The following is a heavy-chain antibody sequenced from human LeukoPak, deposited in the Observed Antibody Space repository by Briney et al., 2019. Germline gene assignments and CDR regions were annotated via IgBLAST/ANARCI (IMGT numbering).Heavy chain of an antibody. J-gene: IGHJ4*02. Sequence: GGSLRLSCAASGFTFSSYAMSWVRQAPGKGLEGVSAISGSGGSTYYADSVKGRFTISRDNSKNTLYLQMNSLRAEDTAVYYCAKDLTATYYYDSSGYFPLDYWGQGTLVTVSS. CDR3: AKDLTATYYYDSSGYFPLDY. D-gene: IGHD3-22*01. CDR1: GFTFSSYA. CDR2: ISGSGGST. V-gene: IGHV3-23*01.